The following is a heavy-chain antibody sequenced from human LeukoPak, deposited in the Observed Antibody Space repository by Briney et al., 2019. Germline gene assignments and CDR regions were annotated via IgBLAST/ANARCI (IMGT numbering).Heavy chain of an antibody. CDR3: ARQEWELPHFDY. D-gene: IGHD1-26*01. J-gene: IGHJ4*02. V-gene: IGHV4-39*07. Sequence: SETLSLTCTVSGGSISSSSYYWGWIRQPPGKGLEWIGSIYYSGSTYYNPSLKSRVTISVDTSKNQFSLKLSSVTAADTAVYYCARQEWELPHFDYWGQGTLVTVSS. CDR1: GGSISSSSYY. CDR2: IYYSGST.